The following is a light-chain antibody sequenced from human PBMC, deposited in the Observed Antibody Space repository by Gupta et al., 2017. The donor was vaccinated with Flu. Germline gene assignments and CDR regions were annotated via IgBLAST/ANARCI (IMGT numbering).Light chain of an antibody. Sequence: SYELPPPPSVSVSPGQTARITCSGDALQKQYAYWYQQKPGQAPVLVIYKDSDRPSGIPERFSGSSSGTTVTLTISGVQAEDEADYYCKSADSSGTWVFGGGTKLTVL. CDR2: KDS. J-gene: IGLJ3*02. CDR3: KSADSSGTWV. V-gene: IGLV3-25*02. CDR1: ALQKQY.